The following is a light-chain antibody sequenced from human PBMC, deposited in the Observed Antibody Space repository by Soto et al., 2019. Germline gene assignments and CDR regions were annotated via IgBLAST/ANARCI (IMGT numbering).Light chain of an antibody. CDR2: SAS. V-gene: IGKV1-9*01. J-gene: IGKJ5*01. Sequence: QFTQSPSSLSASVGDRVTITCQASRGISSYLAWYQQKPGKAPKLLVYSASTLQSGVPSRFSGSGSGPDFTLTISSLQPEDSATYFCQQLNSYPQTFGQGTRLEIK. CDR3: QQLNSYPQT. CDR1: RGISSY.